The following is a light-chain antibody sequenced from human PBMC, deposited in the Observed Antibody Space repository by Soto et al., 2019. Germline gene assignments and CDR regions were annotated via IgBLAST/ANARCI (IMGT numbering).Light chain of an antibody. J-gene: IGKJ1*01. CDR3: QQHGTSPGT. CDR2: DAS. CDR1: RSVSSSY. Sequence: VMTQYTAALSESTGKRATLSCRASRSVSSSYLAWYQQKPGQAPRPLIYDASSRATGIPDRFSGSGSGTDFTLTIRSLEPEDSAVYYCQQHGTSPGTFGQGTKVDIK. V-gene: IGKV3-20*01.